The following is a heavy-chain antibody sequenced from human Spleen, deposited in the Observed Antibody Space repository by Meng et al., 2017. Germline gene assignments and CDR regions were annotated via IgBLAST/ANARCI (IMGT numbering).Heavy chain of an antibody. V-gene: IGHV3-11*06. Sequence: GESLKISCAASGFTFDDYAMHWVRQAPGKGLECVSYISSRGSDTNYADSVKGRFTISRDNAKNSLYLQMNSLRVEDTAVYYCVRDYALSRGYDSSGYYPNWGQGTLVTVSS. CDR1: GFTFDDYA. D-gene: IGHD3-22*01. CDR2: ISSRGSDT. CDR3: VRDYALSRGYDSSGYYPN. J-gene: IGHJ4*02.